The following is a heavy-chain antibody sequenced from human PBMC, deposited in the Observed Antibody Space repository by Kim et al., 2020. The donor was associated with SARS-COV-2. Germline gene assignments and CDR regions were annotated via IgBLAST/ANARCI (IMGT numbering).Heavy chain of an antibody. Sequence: SETLSLTCTVSGGSISSSSYYWGWIRQPPGKGLEWIGSIYYSGSTYYKPSLKSRVTISVDTSKNQFSLKLSSVTAADTAVYYCARANYDILTGTQRSHWYFDLWGRGTLVTVS. CDR3: ARANYDILTGTQRSHWYFDL. D-gene: IGHD3-9*01. CDR2: IYYSGST. V-gene: IGHV4-39*07. J-gene: IGHJ2*01. CDR1: GGSISSSSYY.